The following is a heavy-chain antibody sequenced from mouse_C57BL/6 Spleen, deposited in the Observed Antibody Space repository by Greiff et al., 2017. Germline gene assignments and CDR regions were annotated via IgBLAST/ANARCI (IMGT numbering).Heavy chain of an antibody. Sequence: VQLQQSGAELARPGASVKLSCKASGYTFTSYGISWVKQRTGQGLEWIGEIYPRSGNTYYNEKFKGKATLTADKSSSTAYMELRSLTSEDSAVYFCARTYYSNYEGYYAMDYWGQGTSVTVSS. J-gene: IGHJ4*01. CDR1: GYTFTSYG. CDR2: IYPRSGNT. CDR3: ARTYYSNYEGYYAMDY. V-gene: IGHV1-81*01. D-gene: IGHD2-5*01.